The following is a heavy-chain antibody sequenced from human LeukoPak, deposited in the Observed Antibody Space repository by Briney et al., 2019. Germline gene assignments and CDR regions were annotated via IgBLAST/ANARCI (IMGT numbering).Heavy chain of an antibody. CDR1: GFTFSSYA. D-gene: IGHD3-22*01. V-gene: IGHV3-23*01. J-gene: IGHJ4*02. CDR2: ISGSGSYT. Sequence: GGSLRLSCAASGFTFSSYAMTWVRQAPGKGLEWISTISGSGSYTYHADSVKGRFTISRDNAKNTLYLQMNSLRAEDTAVYYCARGYYDTSGFYLGYWGQGTLVTVSS. CDR3: ARGYYDTSGFYLGY.